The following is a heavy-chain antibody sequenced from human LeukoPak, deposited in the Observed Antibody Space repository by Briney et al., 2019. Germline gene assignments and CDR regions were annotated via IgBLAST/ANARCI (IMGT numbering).Heavy chain of an antibody. Sequence: ASVKVSCKASGYTFTSYGIGWVRQAPGQGLESMGWISADKTNTNYAQNLQGRVTVTTDTSTSTAYMELRSLRSDDTAVYYCARRAAVVGPLYYFDNWGQGTLITVSS. CDR3: ARRAAVVGPLYYFDN. CDR2: ISADKTNT. J-gene: IGHJ4*02. CDR1: GYTFTSYG. D-gene: IGHD6-19*01. V-gene: IGHV1-18*01.